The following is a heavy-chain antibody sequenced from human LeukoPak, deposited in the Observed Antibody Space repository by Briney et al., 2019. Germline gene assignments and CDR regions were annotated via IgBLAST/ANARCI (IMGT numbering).Heavy chain of an antibody. J-gene: IGHJ1*01. V-gene: IGHV3-23*01. CDR3: AKVPNFDLFRGGVFFQH. CDR2: ITGSGGST. CDR1: GLTFSNYA. D-gene: IGHD3-16*01. Sequence: GGSLRLSCTASGLTFSNYAMTWVRQAPGKGLKWVSCITGSGGSTYYADSVKGRFTISRDNSKNTLYLQVNSLRAEDTAVYYCAKVPNFDLFRGGVFFQHWGQGTLVTVSS.